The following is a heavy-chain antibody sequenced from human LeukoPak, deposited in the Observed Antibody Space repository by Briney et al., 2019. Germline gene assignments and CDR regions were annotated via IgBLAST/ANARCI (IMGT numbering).Heavy chain of an antibody. CDR2: ITSSSSYT. CDR3: ARDPYNGAYRTSYYYYMDV. J-gene: IGHJ6*03. Sequence: GGSLRLSCAASGFTFSTYNMNWVRQAPGKGLEWVSSITSSSSYTFYADSVRGRFTISRDNAKKSLYLQMNSLRAEDTAIYYCARDPYNGAYRTSYYYYMDVWGKGTTVTISS. CDR1: GFTFSTYN. D-gene: IGHD2-8*01. V-gene: IGHV3-21*01.